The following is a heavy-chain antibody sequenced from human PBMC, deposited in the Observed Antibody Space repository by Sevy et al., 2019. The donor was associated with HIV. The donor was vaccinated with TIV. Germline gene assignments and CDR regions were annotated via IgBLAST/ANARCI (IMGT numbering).Heavy chain of an antibody. CDR1: GGSISGYY. V-gene: IGHV4-59*01. CDR3: VRATPDLYYGMDV. J-gene: IGHJ6*02. Sequence: SETLSLTCTVSGGSISGYYRTWIRQPPGKGLEWIGYIYYTKTTNYNPSLKSRVTISEDTSKNQFSLKLTSVTAADTAIYYCVRATPDLYYGMDVWGQGTTVTVSS. CDR2: IYYTKTT.